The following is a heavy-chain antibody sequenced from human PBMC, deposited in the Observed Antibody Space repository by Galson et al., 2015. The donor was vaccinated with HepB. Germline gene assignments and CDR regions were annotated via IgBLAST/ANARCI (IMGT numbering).Heavy chain of an antibody. Sequence: SVKVSCKASGYTFTSYYMHWVRQAPGQGLEWMGIINPSGGSTSYAQKFQGRVTMTRDTSTSTVYMELSSLRSEDTAVYYCARGAGCSSTSCYWSYYYYYMDVWGKGTTVTVSS. CDR3: ARGAGCSSTSCYWSYYYYYMDV. V-gene: IGHV1-46*01. J-gene: IGHJ6*03. CDR1: GYTFTSYY. CDR2: INPSGGST. D-gene: IGHD2-2*01.